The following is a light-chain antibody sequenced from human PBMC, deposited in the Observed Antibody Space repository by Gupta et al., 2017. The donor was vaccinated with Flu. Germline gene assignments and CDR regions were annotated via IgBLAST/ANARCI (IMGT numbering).Light chain of an antibody. V-gene: IGKV1-39*01. Sequence: PSSLSASVGDRVTITCRASQRISSRLNWYQQKPGKAPKLLIYSTSTLQSGVPSRFSGSGSGTDFTLTISRLQPEDVATYYCQQSDNIPCAFGQGTKLEIK. J-gene: IGKJ2*02. CDR2: STS. CDR3: QQSDNIPCA. CDR1: QRISSR.